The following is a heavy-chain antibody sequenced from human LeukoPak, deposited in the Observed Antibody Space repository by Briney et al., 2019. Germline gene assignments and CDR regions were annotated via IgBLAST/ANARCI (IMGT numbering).Heavy chain of an antibody. CDR1: GFTFSSYA. Sequence: GSLRLSCAASGFTFSSYAMSWVRQAPGKGLEWIGYIYYSGTTNYNPSLKSRVTMSVDTSKNQFSLKLSSVTTADTAVYYCARGVYIAAAQYAYWGQGTLVTVSS. CDR2: IYYSGTT. J-gene: IGHJ4*02. D-gene: IGHD6-13*01. CDR3: ARGVYIAAAQYAY. V-gene: IGHV4-59*01.